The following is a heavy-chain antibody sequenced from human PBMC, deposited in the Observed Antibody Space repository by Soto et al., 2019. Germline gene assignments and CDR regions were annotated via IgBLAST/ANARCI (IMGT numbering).Heavy chain of an antibody. Sequence: ASETLSLTCAVSGGSISSGGYSWSWIRQPPGKGLEWIGYIYHSGGTYYNPSLKSRVTISVDTSKNQFSLKLSSVSAADTAMYYCARVQAGTIDYWGQGALVTVSS. CDR3: ARVQAGTIDY. V-gene: IGHV4-30-2*02. CDR1: GGSISSGGYS. J-gene: IGHJ4*02. D-gene: IGHD1-1*01. CDR2: IYHSGGT.